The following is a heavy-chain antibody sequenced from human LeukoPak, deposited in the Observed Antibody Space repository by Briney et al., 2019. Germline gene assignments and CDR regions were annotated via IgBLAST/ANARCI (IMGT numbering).Heavy chain of an antibody. J-gene: IGHJ4*02. Sequence: SQTLSLTCTVSDGSISGDNYYWSWIRQLPGKGLEWIGYIYNGGTTYYNPSLKSRVIISVDTSKNQFSLKLKSVTTADTAMYYCARGARFFAYYDYWGQGTLVTVSS. V-gene: IGHV4-31*03. CDR3: ARGARFFAYYDY. CDR2: IYNGGTT. D-gene: IGHD2-21*01. CDR1: DGSISGDNYY.